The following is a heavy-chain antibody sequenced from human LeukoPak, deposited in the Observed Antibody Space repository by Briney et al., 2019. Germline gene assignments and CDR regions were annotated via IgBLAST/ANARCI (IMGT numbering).Heavy chain of an antibody. CDR2: ISAYNGNT. V-gene: IGHV1-18*01. Sequence: ASVKVSCKASGYTFTSYGISWVRQAPGQGLEWMGWISAYNGNTNYAQKLQGRVTMTTDTSTSTAYMELRSLRSDDTAVYYCATDHSMANIAWWFDPWGQGTLVTVSS. D-gene: IGHD2/OR15-2a*01. CDR1: GYTFTSYG. J-gene: IGHJ5*02. CDR3: ATDHSMANIAWWFDP.